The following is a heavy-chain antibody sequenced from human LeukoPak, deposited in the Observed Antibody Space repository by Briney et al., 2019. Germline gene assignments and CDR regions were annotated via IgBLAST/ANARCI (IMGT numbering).Heavy chain of an antibody. V-gene: IGHV3-13*01. CDR1: GFTFSSYD. Sequence: GGCLRLSCAASGFTFSSYDMHWVRQATGKGLEWDSAIGTAGDTYYPGSVKGRFTISREDAKNSLYLQMNSLRAGDTAVYYCARGLGPAQRDYYYYYMDVWGKGTTVTVSS. D-gene: IGHD3-16*01. CDR3: ARGLGPAQRDYYYYYMDV. J-gene: IGHJ6*03. CDR2: IGTAGDT.